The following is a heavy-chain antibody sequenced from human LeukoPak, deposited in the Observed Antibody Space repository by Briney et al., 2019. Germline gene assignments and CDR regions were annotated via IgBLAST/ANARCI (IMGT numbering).Heavy chain of an antibody. CDR2: IYYSGST. V-gene: IGHV4-39*01. CDR3: ARRGIAVAASYYFDY. CDR1: GGSISSSSYY. J-gene: IGHJ4*02. D-gene: IGHD6-19*01. Sequence: SETLSLTCTVSGGSISSSSYYWGWIRQPPGKGLEWIGSIYYSGSTYYNPSLKSRVTISVDTSKNQFSLKLSSVAAADTAVYYCARRGIAVAASYYFDYWGQGTLVTVSS.